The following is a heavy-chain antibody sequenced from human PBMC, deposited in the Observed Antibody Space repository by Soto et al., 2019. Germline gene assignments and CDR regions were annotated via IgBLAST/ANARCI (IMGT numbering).Heavy chain of an antibody. CDR2: ISSSGSTI. CDR1: GFTFSSYE. CDR3: AREEPGSGWYLGAFDI. J-gene: IGHJ3*02. Sequence: GGSLRLSCAASGFTFSSYEMNWVRQAPGKGLEWVSYISSSGSTIYYADSVKGRFTISRDNAKNSLYLQMNSLRAEDTAVYYCAREEPGSGWYLGAFDIWGQGTMVTVSS. D-gene: IGHD6-19*01. V-gene: IGHV3-48*03.